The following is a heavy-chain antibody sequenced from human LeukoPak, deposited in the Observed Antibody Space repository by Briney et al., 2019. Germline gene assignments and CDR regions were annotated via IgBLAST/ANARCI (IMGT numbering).Heavy chain of an antibody. Sequence: PGRSLRLSCAASGFTFSSYAMHWVRQAPGKGLEWVAVISYDGSNKYYADSVKGRFTISRDNSKNTLYLQMNSLRAEDTAVYYCARDPRIMITFGGVPPSHFDYWGQGTLATVSS. D-gene: IGHD3-16*01. CDR2: ISYDGSNK. CDR3: ARDPRIMITFGGVPPSHFDY. J-gene: IGHJ4*02. CDR1: GFTFSSYA. V-gene: IGHV3-30-3*01.